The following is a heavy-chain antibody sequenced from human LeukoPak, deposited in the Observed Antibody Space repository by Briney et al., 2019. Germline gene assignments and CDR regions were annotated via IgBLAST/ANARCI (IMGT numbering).Heavy chain of an antibody. Sequence: SETLRLSCGASILPFRSYSWNGVRQPPGKGLEWIGEINHSGSTNYNPSLKSRVTISVDTSKNQFSVKLSYVTAADTAVQHCMTGRSPRSTKVRGVKPRFRVFFDYWGQGTLVTVSP. CDR2: INHSGST. CDR1: ILPFRSYS. V-gene: IGHV4-34*01. J-gene: IGHJ4*02. CDR3: MTGRSPRSTKVRGVKPRFRVFFDY. D-gene: IGHD3-10*01.